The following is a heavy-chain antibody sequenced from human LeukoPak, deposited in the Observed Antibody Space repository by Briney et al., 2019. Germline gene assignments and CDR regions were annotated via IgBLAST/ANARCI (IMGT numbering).Heavy chain of an antibody. Sequence: GGSLRLSCAASGFTFSSYSMNWVRQAPGKGLEWVSSISSTSTYIYYADSVKGLFTISRDNAKNPLYLQMNSLRAEDTAVYYCACLVGATQDVWGKGTTVIVSS. CDR1: GFTFSSYS. CDR2: ISSTSTYI. CDR3: ACLVGATQDV. J-gene: IGHJ6*04. D-gene: IGHD1-26*01. V-gene: IGHV3-21*01.